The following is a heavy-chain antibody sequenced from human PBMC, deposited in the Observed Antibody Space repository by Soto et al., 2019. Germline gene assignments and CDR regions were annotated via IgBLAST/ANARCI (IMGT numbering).Heavy chain of an antibody. V-gene: IGHV3-21*01. CDR3: ARDLGFYGMDV. CDR1: GFTFSSYS. D-gene: IGHD3-3*01. J-gene: IGHJ6*02. CDR2: ISSSSSYI. Sequence: VGSLRLSCAASGFTFSSYSMNWVRQAPGKGLEWVSSISSSSSYIYYADSVKGRFTISRDNAKNSLYLQMNSLRAEDTAVYYCARDLGFYGMDVWGQGTTVTVSS.